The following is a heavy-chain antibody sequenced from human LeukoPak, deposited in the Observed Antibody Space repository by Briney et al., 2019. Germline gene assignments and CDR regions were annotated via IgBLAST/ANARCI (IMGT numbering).Heavy chain of an antibody. V-gene: IGHV4-34*01. D-gene: IGHD5-18*01. CDR1: GGSFGGYY. CDR3: ARDHRSGYSYSYYYYYGMDV. CDR2: INHSGST. Sequence: PSETLSLTCAVYGGSFGGYYWSWIRQPPGKGLEWIGEINHSGSTNYNPSLKSRVTISVDTSKNQFSLKLSSVTAADTAVYYCARDHRSGYSYSYYYYYGMDVWGQGTTVTVSS. J-gene: IGHJ6*02.